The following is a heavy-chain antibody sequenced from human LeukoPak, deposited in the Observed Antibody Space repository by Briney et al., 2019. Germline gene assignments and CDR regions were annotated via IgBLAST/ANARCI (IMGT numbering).Heavy chain of an antibody. J-gene: IGHJ5*02. CDR1: GYTFTSYD. CDR2: MNPNSGNT. V-gene: IGHV1-8*01. Sequence: ASVKVSCKASGYTFTSYDINWVRQATGQGLEWMGWMNPNSGNTGYAQKFQGRVTMTRNTSISTAYMELSSLGSEDTAVYYCARGRGDVVVRPFDPWGQGTLVTVSS. D-gene: IGHD2-2*01. CDR3: ARGRGDVVVRPFDP.